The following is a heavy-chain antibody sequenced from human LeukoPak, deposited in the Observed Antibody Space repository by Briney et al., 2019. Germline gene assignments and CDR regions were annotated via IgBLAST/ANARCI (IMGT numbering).Heavy chain of an antibody. V-gene: IGHV1-46*01. Sequence: SSVKLSCRASGYTFTSNYMHWVRQAPGQGLEWMGIINPNGGRTNYAQKFQGRVTLTRDMSTSTVYMELSSLRSEDTAVYYGARGGSTGPHWFDPWGQGTLVTVSS. J-gene: IGHJ5*02. CDR1: GYTFTSNY. D-gene: IGHD2-8*02. CDR2: INPNGGRT. CDR3: ARGGSTGPHWFDP.